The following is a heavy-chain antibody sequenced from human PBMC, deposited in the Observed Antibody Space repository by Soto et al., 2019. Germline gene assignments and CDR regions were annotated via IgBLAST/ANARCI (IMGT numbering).Heavy chain of an antibody. D-gene: IGHD2-21*01. Sequence: QVQLVQSGAEVRKPGASVKVSCKASGYAFTSYALHWLRQAPGQGLEWMGWINADNGHTKFSQTFQDRLTIARDTSASTAYMELSSLRSEDTALYYCARAREGLYIPSISYFDFWGQGTLVTVSS. CDR3: ARAREGLYIPSISYFDF. CDR1: GYAFTSYA. J-gene: IGHJ4*02. V-gene: IGHV1-3*01. CDR2: INADNGHT.